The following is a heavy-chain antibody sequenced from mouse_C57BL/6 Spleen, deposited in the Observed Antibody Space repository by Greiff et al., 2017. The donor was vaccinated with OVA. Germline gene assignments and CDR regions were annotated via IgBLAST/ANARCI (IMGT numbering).Heavy chain of an antibody. CDR1: GYSFTGYY. V-gene: IGHV1-42*01. CDR3: ARIYYYGSSYYFDY. Sequence: EVQLQESGPELVKPGASVKISCKASGYSFTGYYMNWVKQSPEKSLEWIGEINPSTGGTTYNQKFKAKATLTVDKSSSTAYMQLKSLTSEDSAVYYCARIYYYGSSYYFDYWGQGTTLTVSS. J-gene: IGHJ2*01. D-gene: IGHD1-1*01. CDR2: INPSTGGT.